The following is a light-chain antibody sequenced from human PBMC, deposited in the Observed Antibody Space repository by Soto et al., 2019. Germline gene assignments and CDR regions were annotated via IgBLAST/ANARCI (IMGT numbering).Light chain of an antibody. CDR3: QQYGSSPFT. CDR2: GAS. V-gene: IGKV3-20*01. J-gene: IGKJ3*01. CDR1: QSVYSNY. Sequence: EIVLTQSPGTLSLSPGERATLSCRASQSVYSNYVAWYQRKPGQAPRLLIYGASSRATGIPERYSGSGSGTDFTLTISRLEPEDFALYYFQQYGSSPFTFGPGTKVDIK.